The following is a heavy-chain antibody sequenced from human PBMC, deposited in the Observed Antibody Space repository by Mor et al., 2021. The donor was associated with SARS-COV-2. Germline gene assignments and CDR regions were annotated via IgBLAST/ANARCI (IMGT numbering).Heavy chain of an antibody. CDR3: ASPSFTTDHEYFQH. J-gene: IGHJ1*01. V-gene: IGHV1-18*01. Sequence: QAPGQGLEWMGWISAYNGNTNFAQKLQGRLTMTTDTSTSTAYMELRSLRSDDTAVYYCASPSFTTDHEYFQHWGQGTLVTV. CDR2: ISAYNGNT. D-gene: IGHD1-1*01.